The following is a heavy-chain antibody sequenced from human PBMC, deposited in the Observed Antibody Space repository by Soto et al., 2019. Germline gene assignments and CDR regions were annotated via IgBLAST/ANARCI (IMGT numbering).Heavy chain of an antibody. CDR3: ARDSQNWFDP. J-gene: IGHJ5*02. CDR1: GGSISSYY. V-gene: IGHV4-59*01. CDR2: IYYSGST. Sequence: SETLSLTCTVSGGSISSYYWSWIRQPPGKGLEWIGYIYYSGSTNYNPSFKSRFTISVDTSKNQFSLKLSSVTAADTAVYYCARDSQNWFDPWGQGTLVTVSS.